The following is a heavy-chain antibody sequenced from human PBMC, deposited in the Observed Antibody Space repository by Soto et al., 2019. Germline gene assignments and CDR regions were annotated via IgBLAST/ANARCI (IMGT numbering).Heavy chain of an antibody. D-gene: IGHD2-2*01. CDR2: ISSSSSTI. Sequence: GGSLRLSCAASGFTFILYSINWVRQATGKGLEWVSYISSSSSTIYYADSVKGRFTISRDNAKNSLYLQMNSLRAEDTAVYYCARDSACSSTSCYAGIVNYYYYMDVWGKGTTVTVSS. CDR1: GFTFILYS. J-gene: IGHJ6*03. CDR3: ARDSACSSTSCYAGIVNYYYYMDV. V-gene: IGHV3-48*01.